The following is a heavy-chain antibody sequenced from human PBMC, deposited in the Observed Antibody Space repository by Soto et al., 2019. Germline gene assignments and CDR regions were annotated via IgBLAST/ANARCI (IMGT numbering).Heavy chain of an antibody. CDR2: IIPIFGTA. CDR3: ASPTMDYYYYYGMDV. D-gene: IGHD3-10*01. Sequence: QVQLVQSGAEVMKPGSSVKVSCKASGGTFSSYAISWVRQAPGQGLEWMGGIIPIFGTANYAQKFQGRVTITADKSTSTAYMELSSLRSDDTAVYYCASPTMDYYYYYGMDVWGQGTTVTVSS. V-gene: IGHV1-69*14. CDR1: GGTFSSYA. J-gene: IGHJ6*02.